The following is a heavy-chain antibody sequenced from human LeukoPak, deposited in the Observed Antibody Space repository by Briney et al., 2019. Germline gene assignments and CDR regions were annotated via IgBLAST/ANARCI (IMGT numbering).Heavy chain of an antibody. V-gene: IGHV3-23*01. CDR1: GFTFNNSA. J-gene: IGHJ5*02. D-gene: IGHD5-18*01. Sequence: GGSLRLSCAASGFTFNNSAMTWVRQAPGKGLEWVSTISDSVSGGSTYYADSVKGRFTISRDNSRNTLYLQMNSLRAEDTAVYYCAKDRTGYSYGYFLSPWGQGTLVTVSS. CDR3: AKDRTGYSYGYFLSP. CDR2: ISDSVSGGST.